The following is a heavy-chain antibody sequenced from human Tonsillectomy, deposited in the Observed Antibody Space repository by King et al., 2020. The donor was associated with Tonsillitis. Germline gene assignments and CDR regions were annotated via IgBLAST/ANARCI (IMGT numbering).Heavy chain of an antibody. V-gene: IGHV3-7*01. J-gene: IGHJ3*02. D-gene: IGHD3-10*01. Sequence: VQLVESGGGLVQPGGSLRVSCAASGFTFSGYWMVWVRQAPGKGLEWVGNINRDGSQKNYADSVKGRFTISRDNAKNSLYLQMNSLRAEDTALYYCTRDSSPSASGSYYDAFDIWGQGTKVTVSA. CDR3: TRDSSPSASGSYYDAFDI. CDR1: GFTFSGYW. CDR2: INRDGSQK.